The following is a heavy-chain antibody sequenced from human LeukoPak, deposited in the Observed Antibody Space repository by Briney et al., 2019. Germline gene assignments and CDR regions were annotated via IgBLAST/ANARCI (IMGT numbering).Heavy chain of an antibody. D-gene: IGHD4-11*01. J-gene: IGHJ5*01. CDR3: AKDPRDYSNYNNWFDS. CDR1: GFTFSSYG. CDR2: ISSSSTTI. V-gene: IGHV3-48*02. Sequence: GGSLRLSCAASGFTFSSYGMNWVRQAPGKGLEWVSHISSSSTTINYADSVKGRFTISRDNAKNSLYLQMNSLRDEDTAVYYCAKDPRDYSNYNNWFDSWGQGTLVTVSS.